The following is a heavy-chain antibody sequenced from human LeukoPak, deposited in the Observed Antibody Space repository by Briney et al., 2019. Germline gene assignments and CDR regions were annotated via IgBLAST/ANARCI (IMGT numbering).Heavy chain of an antibody. Sequence: GGSLRLSCAASGFTFSYAWMTWVRQAPGKGLGGVARIKSKTDGGTTDYAAPVKGRFTISRDDSKNTLYLQMNSLKIEDTAVYYCTTVPWGTGTNCCDYWGQGTLVTVSS. CDR3: TTVPWGTGTNCCDY. D-gene: IGHD1-1*01. CDR2: IKSKTDGGTT. J-gene: IGHJ4*02. CDR1: GFTFSYAW. V-gene: IGHV3-15*01.